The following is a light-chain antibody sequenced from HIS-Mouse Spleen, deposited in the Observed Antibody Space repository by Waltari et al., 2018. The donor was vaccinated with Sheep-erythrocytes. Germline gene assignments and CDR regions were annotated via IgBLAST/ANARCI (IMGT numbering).Light chain of an antibody. J-gene: IGKJ1*01. CDR3: QQYNSYST. Sequence: DIQMTQSPSTLSASVGDRVTITCRASQSISSWLAWYQQKPGKAPKLLIYNASSLESGVHSRFSGSGSGTEFTLTISSLQPDDFATYYCQQYNSYSTFGQGTKVEIK. V-gene: IGKV1-5*03. CDR1: QSISSW. CDR2: NAS.